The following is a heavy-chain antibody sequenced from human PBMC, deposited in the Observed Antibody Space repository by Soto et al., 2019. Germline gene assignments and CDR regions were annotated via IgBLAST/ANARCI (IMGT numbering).Heavy chain of an antibody. CDR2: ISYDGSNK. Sequence: QVQLVESGGGVVQPGRSLRLSCAASGFTFSSYAMHWVRQAPGKGLEWVAVISYDGSNKYYADSVKGRFTISRDNSKNTLYLQMNSLRAEDTAVYCCARRGARWDSSSSNYYYGMDVWGQGTTVTVSS. CDR3: ARRGARWDSSSSNYYYGMDV. CDR1: GFTFSSYA. V-gene: IGHV3-30-3*01. D-gene: IGHD6-13*01. J-gene: IGHJ6*02.